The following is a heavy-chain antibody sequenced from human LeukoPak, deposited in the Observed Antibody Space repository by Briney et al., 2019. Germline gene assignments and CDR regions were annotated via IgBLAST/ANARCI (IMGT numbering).Heavy chain of an antibody. Sequence: SETLSLTCTVSGGSISSYYWSWIRQPPGKGLEWIGYIYTSGSTNYNPSLKSRVTISVDTSKNQFSLKLSSVTAADTAVYYCARHATDWNYDSQWLVPYYYYYMDVWGKGTTVTVSS. V-gene: IGHV4-4*09. CDR2: IYTSGST. J-gene: IGHJ6*03. CDR3: ARHATDWNYDSQWLVPYYYYYMDV. D-gene: IGHD6-19*01. CDR1: GGSISSYY.